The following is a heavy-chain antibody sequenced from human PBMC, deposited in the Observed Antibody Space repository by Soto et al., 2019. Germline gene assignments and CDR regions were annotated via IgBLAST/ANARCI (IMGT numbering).Heavy chain of an antibody. D-gene: IGHD1-26*01. V-gene: IGHV1-8*01. CDR2: MNPNSGNT. CDR3: AREISGSYRFDS. CDR1: GYTFTSYD. J-gene: IGHJ4*02. Sequence: QVQLVQSGAEVKKPGASVKVSCKASGYTFTSYDINWVRQATGQGLEWMGWMNPNSGNTGYAQKFQGRVTICRNXSISTADMELSSLRSEDTAVYYCAREISGSYRFDSWGQGTLVTVSS.